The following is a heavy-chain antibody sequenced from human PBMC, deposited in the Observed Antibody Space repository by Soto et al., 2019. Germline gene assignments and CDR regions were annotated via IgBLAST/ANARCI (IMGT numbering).Heavy chain of an antibody. Sequence: EVQLVESGGGLVQPGGSLRLSCAASGFTVSSNYMSWVRQAPGKGLEWVSVIYSGGSTYYADSVKGRVTISRHNSKNTLYLQMNSLRAEDTAVYYFASGGTGTTEVYSDYWGQGTLVTVSS. D-gene: IGHD1-1*01. V-gene: IGHV3-53*04. CDR3: ASGGTGTTEVYSDY. J-gene: IGHJ4*02. CDR1: GFTVSSNY. CDR2: IYSGGST.